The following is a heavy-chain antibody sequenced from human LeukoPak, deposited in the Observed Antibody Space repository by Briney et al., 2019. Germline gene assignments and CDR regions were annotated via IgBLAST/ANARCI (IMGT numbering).Heavy chain of an antibody. J-gene: IGHJ4*02. CDR3: ARPGRRYYYSDY. V-gene: IGHV4-39*01. CDR2: IYYSGST. Sequence: PSETLSLTCTVSGGSISSSSYYWGWIRQPPGKGLEWIGSIYYSGSTYYNPSLKSRVTISVDTSKNQFSLKLSSVTAADTAVYYCARPGRRYYYSDYWGQGTLVTVSS. CDR1: GGSISSSSYY. D-gene: IGHD3-10*01.